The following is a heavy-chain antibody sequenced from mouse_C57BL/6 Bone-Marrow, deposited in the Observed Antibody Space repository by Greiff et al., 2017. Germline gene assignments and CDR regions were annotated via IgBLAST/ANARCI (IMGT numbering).Heavy chain of an antibody. Sequence: EVQLQESGGGLVKPGGSLKLSCAASGFTFSSYAMSWVRQTPEKRLEWVATISDGGSYTYYPDNVKGRFTISRDNAKNNLYLQMSHLKTEDTARYYCARWLLGAMDYWGQGTSVTVSS. CDR2: ISDGGSYT. J-gene: IGHJ4*01. V-gene: IGHV5-4*01. CDR1: GFTFSSYA. D-gene: IGHD2-3*01. CDR3: ARWLLGAMDY.